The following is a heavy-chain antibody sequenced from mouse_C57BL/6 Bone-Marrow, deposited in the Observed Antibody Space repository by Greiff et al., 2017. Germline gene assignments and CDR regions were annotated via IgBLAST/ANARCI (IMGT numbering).Heavy chain of an antibody. D-gene: IGHD2-4*01. Sequence: QVQLKQPGAELVKPGASVKVSCKASGYTFTSYWMHWVKQRPGQGLEWIGRIHPSDSDTNYNQKFKGKATLTVDKSSSTAYMQLRSLTSEDSAVYYCAIEGMITPLYFDYWGQGTTLTVSS. CDR3: AIEGMITPLYFDY. CDR2: IHPSDSDT. CDR1: GYTFTSYW. V-gene: IGHV1-74*01. J-gene: IGHJ2*01.